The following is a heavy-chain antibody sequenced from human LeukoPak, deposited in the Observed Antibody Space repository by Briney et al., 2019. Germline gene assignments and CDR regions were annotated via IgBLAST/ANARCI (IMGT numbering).Heavy chain of an antibody. CDR2: ISSSSSYI. Sequence: PGGSLRLSCAASGFTFSSYRMNWVRQAPGKGLEWVSSISSSSSYIYYADSVKGRFTISRDNAKNSLYLQMNSLRAEDTAVYYCARWVTVAGTKDAFDIWGQGTMVTVSS. CDR3: ARWVTVAGTKDAFDI. D-gene: IGHD6-19*01. V-gene: IGHV3-21*01. J-gene: IGHJ3*02. CDR1: GFTFSSYR.